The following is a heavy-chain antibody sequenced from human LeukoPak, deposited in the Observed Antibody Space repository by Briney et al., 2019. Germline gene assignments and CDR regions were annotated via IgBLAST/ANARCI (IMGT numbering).Heavy chain of an antibody. CDR3: ARTTEGYAGGPGYSYYYYMDV. V-gene: IGHV4-39*07. Sequence: SETLSLTCTVSGGSISSSSYYWGWIRQPPGKGLEWIGSIYYSGSTYYNPSLKSRVTISVDTSENQFSLKLSSVTAADTAVYYCARTTEGYAGGPGYSYYYYMDVWGKGTTVTISS. CDR1: GGSISSSSYY. D-gene: IGHD5-12*01. CDR2: IYYSGST. J-gene: IGHJ6*03.